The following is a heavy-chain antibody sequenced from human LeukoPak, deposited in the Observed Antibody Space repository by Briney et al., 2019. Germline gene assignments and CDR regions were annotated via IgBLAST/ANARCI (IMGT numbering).Heavy chain of an antibody. J-gene: IGHJ3*02. CDR2: ISSSGSTI. CDR3: ARDSGGGTHAFDI. Sequence: PGGSLRLSCAASGLTFSSYEMNWVRQAPGKGLEWVSYISSSGSTIYYADSVKGRFTISRDNAKNSLYLQMNSLRAEDTAVYYCARDSGGGTHAFDIWGQGTMVTVSS. V-gene: IGHV3-48*03. D-gene: IGHD3-10*01. CDR1: GLTFSSYE.